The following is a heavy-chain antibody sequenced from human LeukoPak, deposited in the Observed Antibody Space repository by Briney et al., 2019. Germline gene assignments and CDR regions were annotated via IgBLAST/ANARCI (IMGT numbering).Heavy chain of an antibody. CDR2: ISYDGSNK. CDR1: GFTFSSYG. CDR3: AKDRVAAAGIAEYNWFDP. V-gene: IGHV3-30*18. Sequence: GGSLRLSCAASGFTFSSYGMHWVRQAPGKGLEWVAVISYDGSNKYYADSVKGRFTISRDNSKNTLYLQMNSLRAEDTAVYYCAKDRVAAAGIAEYNWFDPWGQGTLVTVSS. J-gene: IGHJ5*02. D-gene: IGHD6-13*01.